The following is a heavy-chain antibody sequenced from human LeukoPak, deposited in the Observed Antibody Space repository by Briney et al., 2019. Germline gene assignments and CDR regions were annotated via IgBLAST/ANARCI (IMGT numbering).Heavy chain of an antibody. V-gene: IGHV1-8*01. CDR2: MYPSSGNT. CDR1: GYTFTSYD. CDR3: ARGRATVTTHWFDP. Sequence: ASVKVSCKASGYTFTSYDINWVRQATGPGLGWMGWMYPSSGNTGYAQKFQGRVTISRNISISTGYMELSRLTSDDTAVYYCARGRATVTTHWFDPWGQGTLVIVSS. D-gene: IGHD4-11*01. J-gene: IGHJ5*02.